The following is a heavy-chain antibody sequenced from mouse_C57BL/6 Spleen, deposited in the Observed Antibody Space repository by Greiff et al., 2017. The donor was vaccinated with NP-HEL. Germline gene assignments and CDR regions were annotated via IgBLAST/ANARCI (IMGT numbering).Heavy chain of an antibody. CDR3: ARETLGGAMDY. CDR2: IYPSDSET. V-gene: IGHV1-61*01. Sequence: VQLQQSGAELVRPGSSVKLSCKASGYTFTSYWMDWVKQRPGQGLEWIGNIYPSDSETHYNQKFKDKATLTVDKSSSTAYMQLSSLTFEDSAVYYCARETLGGAMDYWGQGTSVTVSS. J-gene: IGHJ4*01. CDR1: GYTFTSYW. D-gene: IGHD4-1*01.